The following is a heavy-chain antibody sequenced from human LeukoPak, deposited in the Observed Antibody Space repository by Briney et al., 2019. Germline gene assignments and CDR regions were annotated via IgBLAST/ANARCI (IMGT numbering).Heavy chain of an antibody. CDR1: GGSISSGDYY. V-gene: IGHV4-31*03. J-gene: IGHJ4*02. Sequence: SQTLSLTCTVSGGSISSGDYYWTWVRQHPGKGLEWIGYIYYSGSAYYNPSLRSRVTISIDTSKNQFSLKLSSVTAADTAVYYCASYCSGGSCYSPSFDYWGQGTLVTVSS. D-gene: IGHD2-15*01. CDR3: ASYCSGGSCYSPSFDY. CDR2: IYYSGSA.